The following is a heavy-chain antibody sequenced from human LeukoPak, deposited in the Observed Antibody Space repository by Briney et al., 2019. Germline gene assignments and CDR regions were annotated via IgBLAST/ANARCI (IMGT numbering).Heavy chain of an antibody. CDR1: GFTFSSYS. V-gene: IGHV3-21*01. Sequence: GGSLRLSCAASGFTFSSYSMNWVRQAPGKGLEWVSSISSSSSYIYYADSVKGRFTISRDNAKNSLYLRMNSLRAEDTAVYYCARDTVGATTRDFDYWGQGTLVTVSS. CDR2: ISSSSSYI. CDR3: ARDTVGATTRDFDY. D-gene: IGHD1-26*01. J-gene: IGHJ4*02.